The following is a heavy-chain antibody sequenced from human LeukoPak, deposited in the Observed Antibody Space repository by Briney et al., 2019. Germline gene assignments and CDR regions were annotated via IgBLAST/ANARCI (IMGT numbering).Heavy chain of an antibody. CDR1: GGSISSDY. J-gene: IGHJ6*02. CDR3: ARSRFGSGNYCYYGMDV. Sequence: SETLSLTCSVSGGSISSDYWNWIRQPPGKGLEWTGNIYNSGSTNYNPSLKSRVTISVDTSKNQFSLMVSSVTAADTAVYYCARSRFGSGNYCYYGMDVWGQGTTVTVSS. V-gene: IGHV4-59*01. D-gene: IGHD3-10*01. CDR2: IYNSGST.